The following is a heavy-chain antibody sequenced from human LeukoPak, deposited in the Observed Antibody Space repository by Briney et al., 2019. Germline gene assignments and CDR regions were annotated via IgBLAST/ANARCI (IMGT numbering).Heavy chain of an antibody. D-gene: IGHD3-10*01. Sequence: GGSLRLSCAASGFTFSSYAMHWVRQAPGKGLEWVAVISYDGSNKYYADSVKGRFTLSRDNSKDTLYLQMNSLRVEDTAVYYCARAIYYYGSRNYPNLDYWGQGTLVTVSS. V-gene: IGHV3-30-3*01. CDR1: GFTFSSYA. CDR3: ARAIYYYGSRNYPNLDY. CDR2: ISYDGSNK. J-gene: IGHJ4*02.